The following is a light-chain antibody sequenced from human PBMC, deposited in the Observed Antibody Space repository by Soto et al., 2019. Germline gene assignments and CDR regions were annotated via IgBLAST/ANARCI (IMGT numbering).Light chain of an antibody. CDR2: EVS. CDR3: MQSTPLPPT. Sequence: DVVMTQTPLSLSVAPGQPASISCKSSQSLLHITGETFLFWYLQKPGQSSQLLIYEVSTRVSGVPDRFSGSGSGTDFTLEISRVETDDVGIYFCMQSTPLPPTFGQGTRLGIE. CDR1: QSLLHITGETF. V-gene: IGKV2D-29*02. J-gene: IGKJ5*01.